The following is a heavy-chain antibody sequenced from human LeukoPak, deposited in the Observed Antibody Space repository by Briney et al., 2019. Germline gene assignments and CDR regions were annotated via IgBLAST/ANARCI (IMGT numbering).Heavy chain of an antibody. CDR3: APTPMPYDSSGSDY. CDR2: IRYDGSKK. V-gene: IGHV3-30*02. J-gene: IGHJ4*02. D-gene: IGHD3-22*01. CDR1: GFTFTSYG. Sequence: GGSLRLSCAASGFTFTSYGIHWVRQAPGKGLEWVAFIRYDGSKKYYADSVKGRFTISRDNAKNSLYLQMNSLRAEDTAVYYCAPTPMPYDSSGSDYWGQGTLVTVSS.